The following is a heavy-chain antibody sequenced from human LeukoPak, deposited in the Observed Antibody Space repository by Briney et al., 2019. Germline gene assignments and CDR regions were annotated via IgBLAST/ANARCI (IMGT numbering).Heavy chain of an antibody. CDR3: AREITWEVVPV. CDR1: GFTFSSYS. V-gene: IGHV3-48*04. CDR2: ISSSSSTI. D-gene: IGHD1-26*01. J-gene: IGHJ3*01. Sequence: PGGSLRLSCAASGFTFSSYSMNWVRQAPGKGLEWVSYISSSSSTIYYADSVKGRFTISRDNAKNSLYLQMNSLRAEDTAVYYCAREITWEVVPVWGQGTMVTVSS.